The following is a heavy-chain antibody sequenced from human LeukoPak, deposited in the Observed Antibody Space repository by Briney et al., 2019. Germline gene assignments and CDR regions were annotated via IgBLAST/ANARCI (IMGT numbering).Heavy chain of an antibody. J-gene: IGHJ4*02. CDR3: AKTVPGYPDDYFDY. D-gene: IGHD6-19*01. V-gene: IGHV3-7*01. Sequence: GGSLRLFCAASGFTFSRYWMSWVRQTPGKGLERVAHMNQDGSAIYYVDSVKGRFTISRDNAKNSLCLQMTGLTVADTAVYYCAKTVPGYPDDYFDYWGQGTLVTDSS. CDR2: MNQDGSAI. CDR1: GFTFSRYW.